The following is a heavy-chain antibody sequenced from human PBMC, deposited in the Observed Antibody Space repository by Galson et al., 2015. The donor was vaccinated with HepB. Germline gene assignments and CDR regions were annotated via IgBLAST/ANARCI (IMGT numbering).Heavy chain of an antibody. CDR2: ISSSSSYI. CDR3: ARDYNGGWYPGWFDP. J-gene: IGHJ5*02. CDR1: GFTFSSYS. V-gene: IGHV3-21*01. Sequence: SLRLSCAASGFTFSSYSMNWVRQAPGKGLEWVSSISSSSSYIYYADSVKGRFTISRDNAKNSLYLQMNSLRAEDTAVYYCARDYNGGWYPGWFDPWGQGTLVTVSS. D-gene: IGHD6-19*01.